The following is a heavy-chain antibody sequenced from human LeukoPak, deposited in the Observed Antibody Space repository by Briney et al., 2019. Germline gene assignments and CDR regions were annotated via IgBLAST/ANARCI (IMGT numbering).Heavy chain of an antibody. D-gene: IGHD2-8*01. CDR1: GYTFTSCD. CDR3: ARGLPLGYCTYGVCYPPKHFDF. J-gene: IGHJ4*02. CDR2: MNPNSGNT. Sequence: GASVKVSCKASGYTFTSCDINWVRQAAGQGLEWMGWMNPNSGNTGYAQKFQARVTITRDTSITTAYMELSSLTSDDTAVYFCARGLPLGYCTYGVCYPPKHFDFWGQGTLVTVSS. V-gene: IGHV1-8*03.